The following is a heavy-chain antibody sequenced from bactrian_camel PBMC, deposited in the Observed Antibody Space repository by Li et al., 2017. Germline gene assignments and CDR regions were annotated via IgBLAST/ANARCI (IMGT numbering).Heavy chain of an antibody. D-gene: IGHD5*01. CDR3: AAGFLMRCRADVPHSLYTS. CDR1: GYTYNRNC. CDR2: IDPGGNP. V-gene: IGHV3S53*01. J-gene: IGHJ4*01. Sequence: LVESGGGSVQAGGSLRLSCAASGYTYNRNCMAWFRETPGKRRERVATIDPGGNPNYVDSVKGRFTISKDNANNTMYLEMNSLQLEDTYMYYCAAGFLMRCRADVPHSLYTSWGQGTQVTVS.